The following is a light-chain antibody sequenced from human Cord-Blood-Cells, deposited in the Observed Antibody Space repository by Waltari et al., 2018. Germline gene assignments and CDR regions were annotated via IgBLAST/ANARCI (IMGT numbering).Light chain of an antibody. CDR2: EGS. CDR1: SSDVGSYNL. J-gene: IGLJ3*02. Sequence: QSALTQPASVSGSPGQSITISCTGTSSDVGSYNLVSWYQQHPGKAPKRMIYEGSKRPSGVSNRFSGSKSGNTASLTISGLQAEDEADYYCCSYAGSSTFVNWVFGGGTKLTVL. CDR3: CSYAGSSTFVNWV. V-gene: IGLV2-23*03.